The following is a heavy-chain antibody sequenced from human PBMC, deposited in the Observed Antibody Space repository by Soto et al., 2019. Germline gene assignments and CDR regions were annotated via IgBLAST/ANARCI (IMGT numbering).Heavy chain of an antibody. CDR1: GGTFSSYA. Sequence: QVQLVQSGAEVKKPGSSVKVSCKASGGTFSSYAISWVRQAPEQGLEWMGGIIPIFGTANYAQKFQGRVTITADESTSTAYMELSSLRSEDTAVYYCARDRRPGITGTFDYWGQGTLVTVSS. CDR3: ARDRRPGITGTFDY. CDR2: IIPIFGTA. V-gene: IGHV1-69*01. D-gene: IGHD1-20*01. J-gene: IGHJ4*02.